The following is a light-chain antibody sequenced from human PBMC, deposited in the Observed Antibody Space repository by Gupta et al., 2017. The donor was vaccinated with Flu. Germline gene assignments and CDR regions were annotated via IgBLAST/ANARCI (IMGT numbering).Light chain of an antibody. CDR1: QNVRNN. CDR3: QHYSDWPVT. J-gene: IGKJ4*01. Sequence: EIVMTQSPATLSVSPGDRATLPCSASQNVRNNFVAWYQQKPGQAPRLLMHGVSTRATGIPARCSGSGSGTEFTPTISSLQSEEVAVYYCQHYSDWPVTFGEGTKVVIK. V-gene: IGKV3-15*01. CDR2: GVS.